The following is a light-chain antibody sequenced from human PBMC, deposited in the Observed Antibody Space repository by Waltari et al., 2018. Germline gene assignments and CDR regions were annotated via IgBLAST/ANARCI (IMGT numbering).Light chain of an antibody. CDR1: QSVTSNY. CDR2: DAS. V-gene: IGKV3-20*01. Sequence: EIVLTQSPGPLSSSPGERATLSCRASQSVTSNYLGWYQQKPGQAPRLLIYDASNRATGVPDRFSGSGSGTDFALTISRLEPEDFAVYYCQQYGFSPLTFGGGTKVEIK. CDR3: QQYGFSPLT. J-gene: IGKJ4*01.